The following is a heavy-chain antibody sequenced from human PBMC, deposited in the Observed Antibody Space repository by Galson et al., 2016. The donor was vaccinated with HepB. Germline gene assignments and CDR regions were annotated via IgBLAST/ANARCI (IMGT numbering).Heavy chain of an antibody. D-gene: IGHD6-13*01. CDR3: ASPGIAAAGTEYHYYHDMDV. Sequence: SLRLSCAASGFTVSRNYMSWVRQAPGKGLEWVSLIYSGGSTYYADSVKGRFTISRDNSKNTLYLQMNSLRAEDTAVYYCASPGIAAAGTEYHYYHDMDVWGQGTTVTVSS. CDR2: IYSGGST. J-gene: IGHJ6*02. CDR1: GFTVSRNY. V-gene: IGHV3-53*01.